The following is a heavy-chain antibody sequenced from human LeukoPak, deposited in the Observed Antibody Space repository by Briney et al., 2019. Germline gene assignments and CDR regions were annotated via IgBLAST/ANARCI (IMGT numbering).Heavy chain of an antibody. D-gene: IGHD5-18*01. CDR3: ARDAVDTANAV. Sequence: GGSLRLSCTASGFTLSSYAMSWVRQAPGEGLEWVSTISGSADNTNYAEAVKGRFTISRDNAKNTLYLQMNSLRAEDTAVYYCARDAVDTANAVWGQGTTVTVSS. J-gene: IGHJ6*02. CDR1: GFTLSSYA. CDR2: ISGSADNT. V-gene: IGHV3-23*01.